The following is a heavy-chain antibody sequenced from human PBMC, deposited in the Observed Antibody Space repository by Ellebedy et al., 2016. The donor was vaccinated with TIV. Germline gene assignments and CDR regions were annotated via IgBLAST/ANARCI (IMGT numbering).Heavy chain of an antibody. D-gene: IGHD6-13*01. CDR2: INHSGST. Sequence: SETLSLXCAVYGGSFSGYYWSWIRQPPGKGLEWIGEINHSGSTNYNPSLKSRVTISVDTSKNQFSLKLSSVTAADTAVYYCARQQLVVSVRAGWFDPWGQGTLVTVSS. CDR3: ARQQLVVSVRAGWFDP. J-gene: IGHJ5*02. V-gene: IGHV4-34*01. CDR1: GGSFSGYY.